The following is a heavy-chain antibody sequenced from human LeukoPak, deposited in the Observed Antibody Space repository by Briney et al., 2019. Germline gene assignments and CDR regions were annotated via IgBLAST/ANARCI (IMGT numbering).Heavy chain of an antibody. CDR1: GYTLTELS. CDR3: ATRLMITFGGVIDY. CDR2: FDPEDGET. Sequence: ASVKVSCKVSGYTLTELSMHWVRQAPGKGLEWMGGFDPEDGETIYAQKFQGRVTMTEDTSTDTAYMELSSLRSEDTAVYYCATRLMITFGGVIDYWGQGTLVTVSS. V-gene: IGHV1-24*01. D-gene: IGHD3-16*01. J-gene: IGHJ4*02.